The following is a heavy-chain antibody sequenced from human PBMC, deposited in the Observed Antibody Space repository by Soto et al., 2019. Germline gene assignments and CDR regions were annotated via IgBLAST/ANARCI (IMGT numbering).Heavy chain of an antibody. V-gene: IGHV4-59*02. Sequence: SETLSLTCTISDGSVSNYYWSWIRQPPGKGLEWMGHVYYTGSTKFNPSLKSRVMMSVDTSSNQFALRLSSVTAADTAVYYCARAGYYGSGSYYINYYTMDVWGKGTTVTVSS. CDR2: VYYTGST. CDR1: DGSVSNYY. D-gene: IGHD3-10*01. CDR3: ARAGYYGSGSYYINYYTMDV. J-gene: IGHJ6*04.